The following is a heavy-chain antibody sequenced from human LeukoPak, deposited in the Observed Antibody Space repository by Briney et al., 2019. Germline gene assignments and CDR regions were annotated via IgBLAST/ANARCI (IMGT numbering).Heavy chain of an antibody. V-gene: IGHV4-39*01. CDR3: AKATYYFWFDS. Sequence: PSETLSLTCTVSGGSISSSNSYWGWIRQSPGKGLEWIGNIYYSGKTYYNPSLKSRVTVSVDTSKSQFSLRLHSVTAADTAVYYCAKATYYFWFDSWGLGTLVTVSS. CDR1: GGSISSSNSY. CDR2: IYYSGKT. J-gene: IGHJ5*01. D-gene: IGHD2/OR15-2a*01.